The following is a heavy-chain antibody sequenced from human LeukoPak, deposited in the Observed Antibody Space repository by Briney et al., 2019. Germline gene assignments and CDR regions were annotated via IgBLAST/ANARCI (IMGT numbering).Heavy chain of an antibody. D-gene: IGHD5-12*01. CDR1: GGSTSSSNYY. CDR3: ARGGMTGGYSEDAFDI. V-gene: IGHV4-61*02. CDR2: IYTSGNT. Sequence: SQTLSLTCTVSGGSTSSSNYYWNWIRQPAGKGLEWIGRIYTSGNTNYSPSLKSRVTISLDTSKNQLSLKLGSVTAADTAVYYCARGGMTGGYSEDAFDIWGQGTMVTVSS. J-gene: IGHJ3*02.